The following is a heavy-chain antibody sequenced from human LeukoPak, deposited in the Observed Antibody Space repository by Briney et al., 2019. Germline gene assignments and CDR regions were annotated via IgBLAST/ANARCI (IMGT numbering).Heavy chain of an antibody. J-gene: IGHJ4*02. CDR2: INPNSGGT. V-gene: IGHV1-2*06. CDR3: ARSVITFGGVIVNYFDY. CDR1: GYTFTGYY. Sequence: ASVKVSCKASGYTFTGYYMHWVRQAPGQGLEWKGRINPNSGGTNYAQKFQGRVTMTRDTSISTAYMELSRLRSDDTAVYYCARSVITFGGVIVNYFDYWGQGTLVTVSS. D-gene: IGHD3-16*02.